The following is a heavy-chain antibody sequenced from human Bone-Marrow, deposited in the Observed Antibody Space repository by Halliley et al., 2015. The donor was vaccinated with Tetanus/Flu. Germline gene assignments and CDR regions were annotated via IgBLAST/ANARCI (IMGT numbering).Heavy chain of an antibody. J-gene: IGHJ4*02. CDR2: IKSDGSSG. Sequence: SLRLSCAASGFNFSTYWMHWVRQAPGKGLVWVSRIKSDGSSGTYADSVKGRFTIPRDNAKNTLYLHMNNLRAEDTALYYCARSKWEPYDSWGQGTLVTVSS. D-gene: IGHD1-26*01. V-gene: IGHV3-74*01. CDR3: ARSKWEPYDS. CDR1: GFNFSTYW.